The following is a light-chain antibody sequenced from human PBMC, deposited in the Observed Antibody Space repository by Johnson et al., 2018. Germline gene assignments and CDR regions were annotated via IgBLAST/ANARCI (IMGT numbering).Light chain of an antibody. CDR2: ENN. CDR3: GTWDSSLSAGNV. V-gene: IGLV1-51*02. J-gene: IGLJ1*01. CDR1: SSNIGNNY. Sequence: SVLTQPPSVSAAPGQKVTISCSGSSSNIGNNYVSWYQQLPGTAPKLLIYENNKRPSGIPDRFSCSKSGTSATLGITGLQTGDEADYYCGTWDSSLSAGNVFGTGTKVTVL.